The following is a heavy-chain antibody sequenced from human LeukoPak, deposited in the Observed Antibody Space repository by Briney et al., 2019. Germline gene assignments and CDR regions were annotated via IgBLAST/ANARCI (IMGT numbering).Heavy chain of an antibody. CDR2: IYTSGNT. J-gene: IGHJ5*02. CDR1: GASISHYY. CDR3: ARDSSGSFRFDP. Sequence: SETLSLTCAASGASISHYYWSWIRQPAGKGLEWIGRIYTSGNTKYNPSLKNRVTKSVDTSKNQFSLKLTSVTAADTAVYYCARDSSGSFRFDPWGQGTLVTVSS. V-gene: IGHV4-4*07. D-gene: IGHD3-22*01.